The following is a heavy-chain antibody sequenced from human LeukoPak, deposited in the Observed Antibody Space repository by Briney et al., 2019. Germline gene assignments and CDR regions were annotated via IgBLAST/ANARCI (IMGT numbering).Heavy chain of an antibody. J-gene: IGHJ6*03. CDR2: IYTSGST. Sequence: PSETLSLTCTVSGGSISSGSYYWRWIRQPAGKGLEWIGRIYTSGSTNYNPSLTSRVTISVDTSKNQFSLKLSSVTAADTAVYYCAGAITIFGVVTYTPTYYYYYYMDVGGKGTTVTVSS. D-gene: IGHD3-3*01. V-gene: IGHV4-61*02. CDR1: GGSISSGSYY. CDR3: AGAITIFGVVTYTPTYYYYYYMDV.